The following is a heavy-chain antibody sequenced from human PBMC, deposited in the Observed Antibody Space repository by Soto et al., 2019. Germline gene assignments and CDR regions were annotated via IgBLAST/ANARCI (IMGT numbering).Heavy chain of an antibody. Sequence: QVQLQESGPGLVKPSQTLSLTCTVSGGSISSGGYYWSWIRQHPGKGLEWIGYIYYSGSTYYNPSLKRRVTISVDTSKNQFSLKLSSVTAADTAVYYCARDEGYCISTSCQRYGFDPWGQGTLVTVSS. CDR2: IYYSGST. J-gene: IGHJ5*02. CDR3: ARDEGYCISTSCQRYGFDP. D-gene: IGHD2-2*01. V-gene: IGHV4-31*03. CDR1: GGSISSGGYY.